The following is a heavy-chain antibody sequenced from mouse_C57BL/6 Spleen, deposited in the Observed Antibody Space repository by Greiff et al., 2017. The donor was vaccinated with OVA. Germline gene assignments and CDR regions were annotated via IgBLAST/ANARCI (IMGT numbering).Heavy chain of an antibody. J-gene: IGHJ3*01. CDR1: GFTFSDYG. CDR3: ARSYGSSPAWFAY. Sequence: DVKLVESGGGLVKPGGSLKLSCAASGFTFSDYGMHWVRQAPEKGLEWVAYISSGSSTIYYADTVKGRFTISRDNAKNTLFLQMTSLRSEDTAMYYCARSYGSSPAWFAYWGQGTLVTVSA. D-gene: IGHD1-1*01. CDR2: ISSGSSTI. V-gene: IGHV5-17*01.